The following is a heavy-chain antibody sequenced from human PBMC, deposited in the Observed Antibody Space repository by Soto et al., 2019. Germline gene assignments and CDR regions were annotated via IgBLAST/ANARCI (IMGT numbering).Heavy chain of an antibody. CDR3: ARAGADDGDPLGY. J-gene: IGHJ4*02. Sequence: QVQLQQWGAGLLKPSETLSLTCAVYGGSFSGYYWSWIRQPPGKGLEWIGEINHSGSTNYNPSIKSRVTISVDTSKNQFSLKLSSVTAADTAVYYCARAGADDGDPLGYWGQGTLVTVSS. CDR2: INHSGST. V-gene: IGHV4-34*01. CDR1: GGSFSGYY. D-gene: IGHD4-17*01.